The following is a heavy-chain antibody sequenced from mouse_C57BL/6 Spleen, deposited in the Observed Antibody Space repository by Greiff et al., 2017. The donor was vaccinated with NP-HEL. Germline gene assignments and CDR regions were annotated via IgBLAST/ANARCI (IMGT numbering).Heavy chain of an antibody. J-gene: IGHJ3*01. CDR1: GFNIKDYY. Sequence: VQLQQSGAELVRPGASVKLSCTASGFNIKDYYMHWVKQRPEQGLEWIGRIDPEDGDTEYAPKFQGKATMTADTSSNTAYLQLSSLTSEDTAVYYCARSGIYDGYPAWFAYWGQGTLVTVSA. CDR3: ARSGIYDGYPAWFAY. D-gene: IGHD2-3*01. CDR2: IDPEDGDT. V-gene: IGHV14-1*01.